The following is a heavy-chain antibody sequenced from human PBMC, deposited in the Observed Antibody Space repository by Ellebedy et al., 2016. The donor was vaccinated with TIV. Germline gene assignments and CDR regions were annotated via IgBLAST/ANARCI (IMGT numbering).Heavy chain of an antibody. Sequence: GESLKISXAASGFTFSSYAMSWVRQAPGKGLEWVSAISGSGGSTYYADSVKGRFTISRDNSKNTLYLQMNSLRAEDTAVYYCAKDQITMVRAPFDYWGQGTLVTVSS. J-gene: IGHJ4*02. CDR3: AKDQITMVRAPFDY. CDR1: GFTFSSYA. CDR2: ISGSGGST. D-gene: IGHD3-10*01. V-gene: IGHV3-23*01.